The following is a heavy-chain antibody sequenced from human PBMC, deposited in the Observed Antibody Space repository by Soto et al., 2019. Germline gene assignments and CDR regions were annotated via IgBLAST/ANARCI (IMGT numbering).Heavy chain of an antibody. D-gene: IGHD3-22*01. CDR2: IYYSGST. CDR1: GGSISSSSYY. J-gene: IGHJ4*02. CDR3: ARREYYDSSGYQRGFDY. V-gene: IGHV4-39*01. Sequence: SETLSLTCTVSGGSISSSSYYWGWIRQPPGKGLEWIGSIYYSGSTYYNPSLKSRVTISVDTSKNQFSLKLSSVTAADTAVYYCARREYYDSSGYQRGFDYWGQGTLVTVSS.